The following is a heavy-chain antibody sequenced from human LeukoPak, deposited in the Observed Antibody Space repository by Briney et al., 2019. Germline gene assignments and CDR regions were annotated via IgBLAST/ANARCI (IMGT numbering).Heavy chain of an antibody. CDR3: TGCGRICCSLDSIDF. V-gene: IGHV3-73*01. CDR2: IRSKANNYAT. Sequence: GGSLRLSCAASGFTFSDSAVHWARQAPGKGLEWVGRIRSKANNYATAYAASVRGRFTISRDDLKNTAYLQMNSLKTEDTAVYYCTGCGRICCSLDSIDFWGQGILVTVSS. J-gene: IGHJ4*02. D-gene: IGHD2-2*01. CDR1: GFTFSDSA.